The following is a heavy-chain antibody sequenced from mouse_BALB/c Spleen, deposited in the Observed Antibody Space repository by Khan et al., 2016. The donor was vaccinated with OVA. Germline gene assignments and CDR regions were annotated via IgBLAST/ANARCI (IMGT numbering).Heavy chain of an antibody. Sequence: EVQLVESGPGLVKPSQSPSLTCTITGYSITSDYAWNWIRQFPGNKLEWMGYISYSGSTSYNPSLKSRISITRDTSKNQFFLQLNSVTTGDTATYYCARRAYYANWYFDVWGAGTTVTVSS. D-gene: IGHD1-1*02. CDR2: ISYSGST. CDR1: GYSITSDYA. V-gene: IGHV3-2*02. J-gene: IGHJ1*01. CDR3: ARRAYYANWYFDV.